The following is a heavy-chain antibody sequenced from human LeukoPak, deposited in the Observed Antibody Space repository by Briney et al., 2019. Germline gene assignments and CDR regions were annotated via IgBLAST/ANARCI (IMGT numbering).Heavy chain of an antibody. J-gene: IGHJ4*02. CDR2: IRYDGSNK. CDR1: GFTFSSYG. Sequence: GGSLRLSCAASGFTFSSYGMHWVRQAPGKGLEWVAFIRYDGSNKYYADSVKGRFTISRDNSKNTLYLQMNSLRADDTAVYYCAKDSLRESIVGATTRGVNDYWGQGTLVTVSS. D-gene: IGHD1-26*01. CDR3: AKDSLRESIVGATTRGVNDY. V-gene: IGHV3-30*02.